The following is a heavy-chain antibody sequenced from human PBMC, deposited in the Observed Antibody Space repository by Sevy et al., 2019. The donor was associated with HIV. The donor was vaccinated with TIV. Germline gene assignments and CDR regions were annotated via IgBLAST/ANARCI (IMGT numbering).Heavy chain of an antibody. CDR1: GFTFSSYG. D-gene: IGHD3-22*01. CDR3: AKDSSGYHDAFDI. V-gene: IGHV3-30*18. J-gene: IGHJ3*02. CDR2: ISYDGSNK. Sequence: GGSLRLSCAASGFTFSSYGMHWVRQAPGKGLEWVAVISYDGSNKYYADSVKGRFTISRDNSKNTLYLQMNSLRAEDTAVYYCAKDSSGYHDAFDIWGQGTMVTVSS.